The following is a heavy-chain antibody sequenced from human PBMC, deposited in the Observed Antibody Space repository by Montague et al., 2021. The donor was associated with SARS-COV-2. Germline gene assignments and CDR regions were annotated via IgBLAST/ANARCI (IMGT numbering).Heavy chain of an antibody. D-gene: IGHD3-3*01. J-gene: IGHJ6*02. Sequence: SETLSLTCTVSGGSVSSGSYYWSWIRQPPGKGLEWIGYIHYSGSTNYNPSLKSRVTISVDTSKNQFSLKLSSVTAADTAVYYCARDPWHITIFGVVTRYGMDVWGQGTTATVSS. CDR3: ARDPWHITIFGVVTRYGMDV. CDR1: GGSVSSGSYY. V-gene: IGHV4-61*01. CDR2: IHYSGST.